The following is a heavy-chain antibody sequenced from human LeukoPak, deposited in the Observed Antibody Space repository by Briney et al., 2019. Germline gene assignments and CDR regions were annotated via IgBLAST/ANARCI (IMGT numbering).Heavy chain of an antibody. J-gene: IGHJ6*02. Sequence: GGSLRLSCAASGFTFISSEMNWVRQAPGKGLEWISYITGSGSTTYYADSVKGRFTISRDNAKNSLYLQMNSLRAEDTAVYYCARDGGGGSLLDYYYYYGMDVWGQGTTVTVSS. CDR3: ARDGGGGSLLDYYYYYGMDV. V-gene: IGHV3-48*03. D-gene: IGHD2-15*01. CDR1: GFTFISSE. CDR2: ITGSGSTT.